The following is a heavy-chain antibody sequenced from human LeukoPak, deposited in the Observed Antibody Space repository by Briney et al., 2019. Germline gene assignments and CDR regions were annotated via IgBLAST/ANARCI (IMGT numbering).Heavy chain of an antibody. J-gene: IGHJ4*02. CDR2: IWYDGGNK. V-gene: IGHV3-33*01. D-gene: IGHD3-22*01. CDR3: ARGYDTSGYYHDY. Sequence: GGSLRLSCAASGFTFSSQGMHWVRQAARKRLECVALIWYDGGNKYYADSVKGRFTISRDNSKNTLYLQMNSLRAEDTAVYYCARGYDTSGYYHDYWGQGTLVTVSS. CDR1: GFTFSSQG.